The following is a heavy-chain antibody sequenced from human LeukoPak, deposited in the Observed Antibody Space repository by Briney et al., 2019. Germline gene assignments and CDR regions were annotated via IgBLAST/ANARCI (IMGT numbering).Heavy chain of an antibody. Sequence: GGSLRLSCATSGFTFSGSAMHWVRQASGKGLEWVGRIRNKANSYATAYTASVKGRFTISRDDSKNTAYLQMNSLKTEDTAVYYCARGNEAADFDYWGQGTLVTVSS. J-gene: IGHJ4*02. CDR3: ARGNEAADFDY. V-gene: IGHV3-73*01. CDR1: GFTFSGSA. CDR2: IRNKANSYAT. D-gene: IGHD1-1*01.